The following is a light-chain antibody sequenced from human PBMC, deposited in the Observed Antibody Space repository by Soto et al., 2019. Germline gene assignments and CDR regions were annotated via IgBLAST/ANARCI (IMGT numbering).Light chain of an antibody. J-gene: IGKJ1*01. V-gene: IGKV3-20*01. Sequence: IGFTQSAAALSLSPGERATLSWRASQSVSNFLAWYQHKPGQAPRLLIYASSNRATGIPDRFSGSASGTDFTLTINLLEPDDFAVYYCQLYGNPPHFGHGTKADI. CDR2: ASS. CDR1: QSVSNF. CDR3: QLYGNPPH.